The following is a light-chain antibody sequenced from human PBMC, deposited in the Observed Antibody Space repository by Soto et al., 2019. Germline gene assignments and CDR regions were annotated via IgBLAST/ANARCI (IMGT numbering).Light chain of an antibody. J-gene: IGLJ3*02. CDR2: EGN. Sequence: QSALTQPASVSGSPGQSITISCSGTSSDAGRYNFVSWYQQHPGKAPKLMIYEGNKRPSGVSNRFSGSKSGNPASLTISGLQAEDEADYYCCSYAGSGTFRVFGGGTKVTVL. CDR1: SSDAGRYNF. V-gene: IGLV2-23*03. CDR3: CSYAGSGTFRV.